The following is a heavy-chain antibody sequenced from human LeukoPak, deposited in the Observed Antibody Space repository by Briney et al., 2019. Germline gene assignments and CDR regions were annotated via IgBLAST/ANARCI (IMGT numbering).Heavy chain of an antibody. V-gene: IGHV1-69*05. CDR2: IIPIIGRA. CDR1: GDTFSSYA. D-gene: IGHD4-23*01. Sequence: GASVKVSCKASGDTFSSYAINWVRQAPGQGLEWMGGIIPIIGRANYAQKFQGRVTITTDESTGTAYMELSSLRSEDTAVYYCARGMRVLTPVDAFDIWGQGTMVTVSS. CDR3: ARGMRVLTPVDAFDI. J-gene: IGHJ3*02.